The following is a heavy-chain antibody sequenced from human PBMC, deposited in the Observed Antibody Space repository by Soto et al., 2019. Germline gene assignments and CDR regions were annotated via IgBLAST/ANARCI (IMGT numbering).Heavy chain of an antibody. CDR3: AKAFGDWYPFEK. CDR2: ISVTGDT. D-gene: IGHD2-21*02. V-gene: IGHV3-23*01. Sequence: GGSLRLSCAASGFTFSSYAMNWVRQAPGKGPEWVSHISVTGDTYYADSVKGRFTISRDNSKNTLYLQLNNLRAEDTARYHCAKAFGDWYPFEKWGLGALVTVSS. CDR1: GFTFSSYA. J-gene: IGHJ4*02.